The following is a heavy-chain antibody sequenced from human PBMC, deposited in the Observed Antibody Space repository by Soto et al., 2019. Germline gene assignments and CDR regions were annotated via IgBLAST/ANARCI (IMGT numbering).Heavy chain of an antibody. D-gene: IGHD6-6*01. J-gene: IGHJ4*02. CDR3: ARETFEYSSSSPPFDY. CDR1: GGSISSYY. Sequence: SETLSLTCTVSGGSISSYYWSWIRQPPGKGLEWIGYIYYSGSTNYNPSLKSRVTISVDTSKNQFSLKLSSVTAADTAVYYCARETFEYSSSSPPFDYWGQGTLVTVSS. V-gene: IGHV4-59*01. CDR2: IYYSGST.